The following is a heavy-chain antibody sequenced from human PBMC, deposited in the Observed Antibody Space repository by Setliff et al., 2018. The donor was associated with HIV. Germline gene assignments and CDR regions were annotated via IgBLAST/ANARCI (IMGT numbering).Heavy chain of an antibody. CDR2: IYYSGST. Sequence: PSETLSLTCTVTGGSIKSSSDYWGWIRQPPGKGLEWIGTIYYSGSTYYNPSLKSRVTISVDTSKNQFSLKLSSVTAADTAVYYCARHVSWYSSSWSYYFDYWGQGTLVTVSS. J-gene: IGHJ4*02. CDR3: ARHVSWYSSSWSYYFDY. D-gene: IGHD6-13*01. CDR1: GGSIKSSSDY. V-gene: IGHV4-39*01.